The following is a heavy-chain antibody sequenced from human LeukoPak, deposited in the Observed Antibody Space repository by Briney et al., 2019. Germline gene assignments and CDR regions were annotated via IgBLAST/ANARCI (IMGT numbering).Heavy chain of an antibody. CDR3: ARGPRGASAVSSAPEPFDY. CDR1: GGSFSGYY. J-gene: IGHJ4*02. V-gene: IGHV4-34*01. D-gene: IGHD3-16*01. Sequence: SETLSLTCAVYGGSFSGYYWSWIRQPPGKGLEWMGEINHSGSTNYNPSLKSRVTISVDTSKNQFSLKLSSVPAADTAVYYCARGPRGASAVSSAPEPFDYWGQGTLVTVSS. CDR2: INHSGST.